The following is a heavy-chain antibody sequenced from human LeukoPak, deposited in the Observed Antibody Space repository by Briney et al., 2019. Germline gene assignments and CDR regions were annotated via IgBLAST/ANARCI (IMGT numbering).Heavy chain of an antibody. CDR1: GFTFVDYA. V-gene: IGHV3-9*01. CDR2: ISWNSGDI. D-gene: IGHD3-3*01. Sequence: GGSLRLSCAASGFTFVDYAMHWVRQAPGKGLEWVSGISWNSGDIGYADSVKGRFTISRDNAKSSLYLQMNSLRAEDTALYYCAKSQSYDFWRGYMDVWGQGTTVTVSS. J-gene: IGHJ6*02. CDR3: AKSQSYDFWRGYMDV.